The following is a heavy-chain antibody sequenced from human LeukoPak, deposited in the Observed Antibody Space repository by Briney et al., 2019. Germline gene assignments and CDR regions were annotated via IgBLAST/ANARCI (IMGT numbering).Heavy chain of an antibody. Sequence: SETLSLTCTVSGYAISRGYYWGWIRQPPGKGLEWIGSIYRSGSTYYNPSLNSRVAISLDTSKNQFSLKLSSVTAADTAVYFCARVGYYPDYYMDVWGKGTTVTVSS. V-gene: IGHV4-38-2*02. CDR2: IYRSGST. J-gene: IGHJ6*03. D-gene: IGHD2-21*01. CDR1: GYAISRGYY. CDR3: ARVGYYPDYYMDV.